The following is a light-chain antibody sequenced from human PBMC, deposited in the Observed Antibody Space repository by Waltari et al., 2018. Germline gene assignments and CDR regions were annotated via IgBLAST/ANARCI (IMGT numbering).Light chain of an antibody. V-gene: IGKV4-1*01. Sequence: DIVMTQSPDSLAVSLGERATINCKSSQSVLYSSNNKNYLTWYQQKPGQPPKLLIYWASTRESGVPDRFSGSASGPDFTLTISSLQAEDVAVYYCQQYYSAPYTFGQGTKLEIK. CDR1: QSVLYSSNNKNY. CDR2: WAS. J-gene: IGKJ2*01. CDR3: QQYYSAPYT.